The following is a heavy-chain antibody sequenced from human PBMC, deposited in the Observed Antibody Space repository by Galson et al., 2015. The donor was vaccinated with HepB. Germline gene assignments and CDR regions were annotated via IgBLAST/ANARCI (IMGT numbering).Heavy chain of an antibody. CDR3: ARGAEWDLLGGFLVYFDY. J-gene: IGHJ4*02. D-gene: IGHD1-26*01. Sequence: SVKVSCKASGYTLTSYDMNWVRQAPGQGLVWMGWINTNTGNPTYAQGFTGRFVFSLDTSVGTAYLQISILKAEDTAVYYCARGAEWDLLGGFLVYFDYWGQGTLVTVSS. CDR2: INTNTGNP. V-gene: IGHV7-4-1*02. CDR1: GYTLTSYD.